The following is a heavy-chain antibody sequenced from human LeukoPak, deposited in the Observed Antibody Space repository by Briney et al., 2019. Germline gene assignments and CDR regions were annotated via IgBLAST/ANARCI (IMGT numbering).Heavy chain of an antibody. Sequence: GGSLRLSCATSGFTFSSYAMSWVRQAPGKGLEWVSSINDRGDDTYYADSVKGRFTSSRDNLNNALYLQMNSVRTEDTAVYYCARDQSYGSGSYYISHDYWGQGTLVTVSS. CDR2: INDRGDDT. V-gene: IGHV3-23*01. D-gene: IGHD3-10*01. CDR3: ARDQSYGSGSYYISHDY. J-gene: IGHJ4*02. CDR1: GFTFSSYA.